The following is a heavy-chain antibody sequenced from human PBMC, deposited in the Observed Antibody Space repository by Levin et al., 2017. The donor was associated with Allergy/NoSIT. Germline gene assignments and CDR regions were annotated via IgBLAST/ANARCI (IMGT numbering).Heavy chain of an antibody. CDR2: LRKRSNGDTT. V-gene: IGHV3-72*01. J-gene: IGHJ3*02. CDR3: ATTPIFGVARDSFDI. Sequence: GESLKISCAGSGFTFSDQYMDWVRQAPGKGLEWVGRLRKRSNGDTTEYAASVKGRFTISRDNAKNSLYLQMNSLRVEDTAVYYCATTPIFGVARDSFDIWGQGTMVTVSS. CDR1: GFTFSDQY. D-gene: IGHD3-3*01.